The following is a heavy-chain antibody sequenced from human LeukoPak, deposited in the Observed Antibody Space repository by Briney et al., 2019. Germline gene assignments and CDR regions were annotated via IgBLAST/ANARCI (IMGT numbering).Heavy chain of an antibody. D-gene: IGHD3-3*01. CDR3: ATFPITIFGVEFDY. V-gene: IGHV3-21*01. Sequence: GGSLRLSCAASGFTFSSYSMNWVRQAPGKGLEWVSSTSSSSSYIYYADSVKGRFTISRDNAKNSLYLQMNSLRAEDTAVYYCATFPITIFGVEFDYWGQGTLVTVSS. CDR2: TSSSSSYI. J-gene: IGHJ4*02. CDR1: GFTFSSYS.